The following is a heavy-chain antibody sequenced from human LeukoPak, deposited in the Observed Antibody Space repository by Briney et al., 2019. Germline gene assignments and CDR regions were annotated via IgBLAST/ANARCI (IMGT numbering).Heavy chain of an antibody. V-gene: IGHV3-23*01. CDR2: ISGSGGST. Sequence: GGSLRLSCAASGFTFSSYAMSWVRQAPGKGLEWVSAISGSGGSTYYAGSVKGRFTISRDNSKNTLYLQMNSLRAEDTAVYYCAKPKPGSRGGYYYYYYMDVWGKGTTVTVSS. D-gene: IGHD1-1*01. CDR3: AKPKPGSRGGYYYYYYMDV. CDR1: GFTFSSYA. J-gene: IGHJ6*03.